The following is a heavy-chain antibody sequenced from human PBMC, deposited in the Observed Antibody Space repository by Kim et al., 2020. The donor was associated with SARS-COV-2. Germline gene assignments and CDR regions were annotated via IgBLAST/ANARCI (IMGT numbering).Heavy chain of an antibody. CDR2: ISSSSSTI. V-gene: IGHV3-48*02. D-gene: IGHD3-22*01. J-gene: IGHJ3*02. Sequence: GGSLRLSCAASGFTFSSYSMNWVRQAPGKGLEWVSYISSSSSTIYYADSVKGRFTISRDNAKNSLYLQMNSLRDEDTAVYYCSRNYYDSSGFDIWGQGTMVTVSS. CDR1: GFTFSSYS. CDR3: SRNYYDSSGFDI.